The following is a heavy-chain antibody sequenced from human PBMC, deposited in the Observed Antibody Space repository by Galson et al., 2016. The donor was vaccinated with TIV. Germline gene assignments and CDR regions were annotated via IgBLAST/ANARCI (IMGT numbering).Heavy chain of an antibody. D-gene: IGHD5-24*01. CDR3: ARRTDGHLYDYYGMDV. Sequence: SVKVSCKASANTFISYAITWVRQAPGQGLEWMGGIISIFRTTQYAQKFQGRVTITADESMSTAYMELSSLRSDDTAVYYCARRTDGHLYDYYGMDVWGQGTTVIVSS. J-gene: IGHJ6*02. CDR1: ANTFISYA. V-gene: IGHV1-69*13. CDR2: IISIFRTT.